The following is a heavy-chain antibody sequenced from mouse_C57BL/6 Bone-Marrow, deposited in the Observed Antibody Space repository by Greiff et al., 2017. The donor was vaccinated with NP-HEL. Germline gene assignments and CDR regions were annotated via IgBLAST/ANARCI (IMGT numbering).Heavy chain of an antibody. V-gene: IGHV1-63*01. D-gene: IGHD3-1*01. CDR2: IYPGGGYT. J-gene: IGHJ2*01. Sequence: VKVVESGAELVRPGTSVKMSCKASGYTFTNYWIGWAKQRPGHGLEWIGDIYPGGGYTNYNEKFKGKATLTADKSSSTAYMQFSSLTSEDSAIYYCARGTRFDYWGQGTTLTVSS. CDR3: ARGTRFDY. CDR1: GYTFTNYW.